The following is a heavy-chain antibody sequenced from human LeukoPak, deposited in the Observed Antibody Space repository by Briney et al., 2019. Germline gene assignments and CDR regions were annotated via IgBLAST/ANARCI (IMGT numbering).Heavy chain of an antibody. CDR2: ISGSGGST. CDR1: GFTFSSYA. Sequence: PGGSLRLSCAASGFTFSSYAMIWVRQAPGKGLEWVSAISGSGGSTYYADSVKGQFTISRDNSKNTLYLQMNSMRAEDTAVYYCAKDRKTYYYDSSGYYYDAFGIGGQGTMVTVSS. D-gene: IGHD3-22*01. J-gene: IGHJ3*02. V-gene: IGHV3-23*01. CDR3: AKDRKTYYYDSSGYYYDAFGI.